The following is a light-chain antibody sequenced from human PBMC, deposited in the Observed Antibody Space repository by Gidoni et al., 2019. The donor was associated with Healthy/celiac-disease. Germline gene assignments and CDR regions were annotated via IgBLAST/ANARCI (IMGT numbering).Light chain of an antibody. Sequence: EIVMPQSPATLSVSPGERATLSCRASQSVSSNLAWYQQKPGQAPRLLIYGASTRANGIPARFSGSGSGTEFTLTISSLQSEDFAVYYCQQYNNWPPDTFGQGTKLEIK. CDR1: QSVSSN. CDR3: QQYNNWPPDT. CDR2: GAS. V-gene: IGKV3-15*01. J-gene: IGKJ2*01.